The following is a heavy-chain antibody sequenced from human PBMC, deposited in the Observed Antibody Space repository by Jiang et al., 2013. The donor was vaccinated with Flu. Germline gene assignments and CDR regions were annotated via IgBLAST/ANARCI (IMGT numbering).Heavy chain of an antibody. V-gene: IGHV4-38-2*02. CDR1: GYSISSGYY. CDR3: ATTTGN. D-gene: IGHD3-10*01. J-gene: IGHJ4*02. Sequence: GSGLVKPSETLSLTCTVSGYSISSGYYWGWVRQPPGKGLEWIGSISHTGTTYYNPSLKTRLTISLDTSKNQFSLMLTSVTAADTAVYYCATTTGNWGQGNPGHRLL. CDR2: ISHTGTT.